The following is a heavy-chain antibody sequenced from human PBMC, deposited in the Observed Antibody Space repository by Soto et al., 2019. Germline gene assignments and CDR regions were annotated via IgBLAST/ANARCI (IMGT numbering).Heavy chain of an antibody. CDR3: ARLSVGIAAAAWAPGSNTFDY. Sequence: ESGPTLVNPTQTLTLTCTFSGFSLSTSGMCVSWIRQPPGKALEWLARIDWDDDKYYSTSLKTRLTISKDTSKNQVVLTMTNMDPVDTATYYCARLSVGIAAAAWAPGSNTFDYWGQGTLVNVSS. V-gene: IGHV2-70*11. J-gene: IGHJ4*02. CDR2: IDWDDDK. D-gene: IGHD6-13*01. CDR1: GFSLSTSGMC.